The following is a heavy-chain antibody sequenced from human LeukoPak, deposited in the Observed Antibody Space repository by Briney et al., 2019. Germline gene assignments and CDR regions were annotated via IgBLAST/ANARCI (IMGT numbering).Heavy chain of an antibody. Sequence: SVKVSCKASGGTFSSYAISWVRQAPGQGLEWMGGIIPIFGTANYAQKFQGRVTITADESTSTAYMELSSLRSEDTAVYYCARSRPFITGRFYDILDFWGQGTLVTVSS. CDR1: GGTFSSYA. CDR2: IIPIFGTA. V-gene: IGHV1-69*01. D-gene: IGHD3-9*01. J-gene: IGHJ4*02. CDR3: ARSRPFITGRFYDILDF.